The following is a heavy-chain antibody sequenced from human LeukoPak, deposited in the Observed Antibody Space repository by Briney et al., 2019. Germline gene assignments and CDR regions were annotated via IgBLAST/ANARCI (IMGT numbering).Heavy chain of an antibody. V-gene: IGHV4-34*01. D-gene: IGHD6-19*01. CDR1: GGSFSGYY. J-gene: IGHJ6*03. Sequence: SETLSLTCAVYGGSFSGYYWSWIRLPPGKGLEWIGEINHSGSTNYNPSLKSRVTISVDTSKNQFSLKLSSVTAADTAVYYCASIAVAADYYYYMDVWGKGTTVTVSS. CDR3: ASIAVAADYYYYMDV. CDR2: INHSGST.